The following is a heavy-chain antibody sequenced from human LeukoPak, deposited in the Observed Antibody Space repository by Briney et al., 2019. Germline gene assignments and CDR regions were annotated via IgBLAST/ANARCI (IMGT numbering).Heavy chain of an antibody. CDR3: ASLRSTEFDY. Sequence: SETLSLTCTVSGGSISSSSYYWGWIRQPPGKGLEWIGSIFYSGSTYYNSSLKSRVTISVDTSKNQFSLKLSSVTAADPALCYCASLRSTEFDYWGQGTLVTVSS. CDR1: GGSISSSSYY. V-gene: IGHV4-39*01. D-gene: IGHD1-14*01. CDR2: IFYSGST. J-gene: IGHJ4*02.